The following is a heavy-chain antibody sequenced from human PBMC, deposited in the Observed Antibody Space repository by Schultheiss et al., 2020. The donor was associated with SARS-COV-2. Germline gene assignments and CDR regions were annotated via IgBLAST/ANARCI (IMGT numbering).Heavy chain of an antibody. Sequence: SETLSLTCTVSGGSVSSGSYYWSWIRQPPGKGLEWIGYIYYSGSTNYNPSLKSRVTISVDTSKNQFSLKLSSVTAADTAVYYCASSDFSHFFDYWGQGTLVTVSS. CDR1: GGSVSSGSYY. CDR3: ASSDFSHFFDY. D-gene: IGHD3-3*02. J-gene: IGHJ4*02. CDR2: IYYSGST. V-gene: IGHV4-61*01.